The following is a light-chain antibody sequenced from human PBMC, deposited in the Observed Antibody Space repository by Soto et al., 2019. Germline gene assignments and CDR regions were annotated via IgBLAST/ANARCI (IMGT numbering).Light chain of an antibody. CDR1: QSVGSN. CDR3: QQYNNWPPK. CDR2: GAS. V-gene: IGKV3-15*01. Sequence: ELVMTQSPATLSVSPGERATLSCRASQSVGSNLAWYQQKPGQFPRLLMYGASTRATGVPARFSGSGSGTEFTLTISSLQSEDFALYYCQQYNNWPPKFGQGTKVEIK. J-gene: IGKJ1*01.